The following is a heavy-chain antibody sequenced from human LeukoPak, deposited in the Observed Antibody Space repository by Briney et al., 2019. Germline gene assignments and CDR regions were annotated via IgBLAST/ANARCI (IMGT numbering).Heavy chain of an antibody. CDR1: GFTFNNYA. CDR3: AKHWWPTPINTGFDP. Sequence: GGSLRLSCAASGFTFNNYAMSWVRQAPGKGLEWVSAISGSGGSTYYADSVKGRCTISRDTSKNTLYLQLTSLRAEDTATYYCAKHWWPTPINTGFDPWGQGTLVTVSS. CDR2: ISGSGGST. V-gene: IGHV3-23*01. J-gene: IGHJ5*02. D-gene: IGHD2-15*01.